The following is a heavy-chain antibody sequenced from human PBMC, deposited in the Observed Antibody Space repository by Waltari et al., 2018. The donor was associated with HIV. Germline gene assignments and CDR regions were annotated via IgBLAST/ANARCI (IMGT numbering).Heavy chain of an antibody. Sequence: QVQLQESGPGLVKPSQTLSLTCTVSGGSLTSRDSYSTRLRPPAGKGLEWIGRVYTSGSANYNPSLRSRVTMSLDTSKNQFSLKLTSVTAADTAVYYCARGLDILTGHYHWFLDVWGRGTLVTVSS. V-gene: IGHV4-61*02. D-gene: IGHD3-9*01. J-gene: IGHJ2*01. CDR2: VYTSGSA. CDR3: ARGLDILTGHYHWFLDV. CDR1: GGSLTSRDSY.